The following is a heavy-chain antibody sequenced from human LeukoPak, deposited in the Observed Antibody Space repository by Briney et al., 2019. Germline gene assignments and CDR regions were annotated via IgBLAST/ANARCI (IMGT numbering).Heavy chain of an antibody. CDR1: GFTYDSYW. Sequence: PGGSLRLSCAASGFTYDSYWMSWVRQAPGKGLEWVSAISGSDGNTFYADSVKGRFTISRDNSKNTLSLQMNNLRAEDTALYYCARDSSVPYGITDWGQGTLVTVSS. V-gene: IGHV3-23*01. CDR2: ISGSDGNT. D-gene: IGHD4-17*01. J-gene: IGHJ4*02. CDR3: ARDSSVPYGITD.